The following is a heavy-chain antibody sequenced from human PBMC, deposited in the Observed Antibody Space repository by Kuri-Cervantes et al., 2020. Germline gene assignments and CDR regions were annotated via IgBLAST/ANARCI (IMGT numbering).Heavy chain of an antibody. V-gene: IGHV4-59*01. Sequence: SETLSLTCTVSGGSIRSYYWSWIRQPPGKGLEWTGYIYYSGSTNYNPALKSRVTISVDTSKNQFSLKLSSVTAADTDVYYCARTKYQLLHGVWFDPWGQGTLVTVSS. CDR2: IYYSGST. D-gene: IGHD2-2*01. CDR1: GGSIRSYY. J-gene: IGHJ5*02. CDR3: ARTKYQLLHGVWFDP.